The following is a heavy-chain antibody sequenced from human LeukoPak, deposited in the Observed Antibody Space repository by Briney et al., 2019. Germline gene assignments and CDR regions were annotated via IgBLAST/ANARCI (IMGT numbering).Heavy chain of an antibody. J-gene: IGHJ4*02. V-gene: IGHV3-53*01. CDR2: IYRDGST. CDR1: GFIVSSTS. D-gene: IGHD1-26*01. CDR3: ARYSGSYYYPPAWDL. Sequence: GGSLRLSCATSGFIVSSTSLSWVRQAPGKGPEWISLIYRDGSTHYADSVKGRFTISRDNSKNTLYLQMDSLRADDTAVYYCARYSGSYYYPPAWDLWGQGTLVTVSS.